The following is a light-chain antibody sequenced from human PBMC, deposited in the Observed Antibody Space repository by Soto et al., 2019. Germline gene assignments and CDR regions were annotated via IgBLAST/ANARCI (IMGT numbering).Light chain of an antibody. CDR2: EVS. CDR3: SSYAGSNIVV. Sequence: QSVLTQPPSASGSPGQSVTISSTGTSSDVGGYNFVSWYQQHPGKAPKLMIYEVSERPSGVPDRFSGSKSGNTASLTVSGLQAEDEADYYCSSYAGSNIVVFGGGTQLTVL. V-gene: IGLV2-8*01. J-gene: IGLJ2*01. CDR1: SSDVGGYNF.